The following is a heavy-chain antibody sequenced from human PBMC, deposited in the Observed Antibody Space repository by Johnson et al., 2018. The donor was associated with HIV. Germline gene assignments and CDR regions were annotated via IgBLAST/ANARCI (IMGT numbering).Heavy chain of an antibody. Sequence: VQLVESGGGLVQPGGSLRLSCAASGFTVSSNYMSWVRQAPGKGLDWVSVIYSGGSTYYADSLKDRFTISTDNSKNTLYLQMNSLRAEDTAVYYCAREEGWYYDSSGYYYVGAFDSWGQGTMVTVPS. D-gene: IGHD3-22*01. CDR3: AREEGWYYDSSGYYYVGAFDS. J-gene: IGHJ3*02. CDR2: IYSGGST. CDR1: GFTVSSNY. V-gene: IGHV3-66*01.